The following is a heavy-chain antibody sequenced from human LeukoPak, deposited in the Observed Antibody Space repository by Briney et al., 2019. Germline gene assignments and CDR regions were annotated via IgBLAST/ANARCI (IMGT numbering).Heavy chain of an antibody. Sequence: GGSLRLSCAASGFTFSSYAMSWVRQAPGKGLEWVSAISGSGGSTYYADSVKGRFTISRDNSKNTLYLQMNSLRAEDTAVYYCARDQVDRFRYYYYGMDVWGQGTTVTVSS. D-gene: IGHD2-21*01. CDR1: GFTFSSYA. CDR3: ARDQVDRFRYYYYGMDV. V-gene: IGHV3-23*01. J-gene: IGHJ6*02. CDR2: ISGSGGST.